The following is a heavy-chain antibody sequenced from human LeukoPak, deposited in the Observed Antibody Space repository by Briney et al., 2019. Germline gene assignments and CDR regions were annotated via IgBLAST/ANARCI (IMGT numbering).Heavy chain of an antibody. CDR1: GFTFSNAW. Sequence: GGSLRLSCAASGFTFSNAWMTWVRQAPGKGLEWVGRIKSEADGGTTDYAAPVKGRFSISRDDSKNTLYLQMNSLKSEDTAVYYCTTEFVVVLSALNWGRGTLVSVSS. CDR2: IKSEADGGTT. J-gene: IGHJ4*02. D-gene: IGHD2-15*01. V-gene: IGHV3-15*01. CDR3: TTEFVVVLSALN.